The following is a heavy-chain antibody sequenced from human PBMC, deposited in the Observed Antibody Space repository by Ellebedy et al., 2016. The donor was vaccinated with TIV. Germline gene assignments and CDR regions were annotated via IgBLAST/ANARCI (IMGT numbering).Heavy chain of an antibody. J-gene: IGHJ4*02. CDR3: ARGRDYGGNSGFSDY. CDR2: INQSGGT. V-gene: IGHV4-34*01. D-gene: IGHD4-23*01. CDR1: GGSFSDYY. Sequence: GSLRLXCAVYGGSFSDYYWSWVRQPPGKGLEWIGEINQSGGTNYNPSLKSRVTLSVDTSKNQFSLKVSSVTAADTAVYYCARGRDYGGNSGFSDYWGQGTLVTVSS.